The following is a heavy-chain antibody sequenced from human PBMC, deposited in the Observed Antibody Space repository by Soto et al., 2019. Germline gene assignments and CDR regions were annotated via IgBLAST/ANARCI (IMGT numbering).Heavy chain of an antibody. CDR3: ARESHESTGGPYGKDV. CDR1: GFTFSSYD. J-gene: IGHJ6*02. Sequence: PGGSLRLSCAASGFTFSSYDMHWVRQATGKGLEWVSAIGTAGDTYYPGSVKGRFTISRENAKNSLYLQMNSLRAGDTAVYYCARESHESTGGPYGKDVWGLGSTVAV. V-gene: IGHV3-13*01. CDR2: IGTAGDT. D-gene: IGHD2-2*01.